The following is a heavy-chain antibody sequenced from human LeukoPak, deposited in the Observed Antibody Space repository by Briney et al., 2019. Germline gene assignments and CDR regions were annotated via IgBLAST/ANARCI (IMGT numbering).Heavy chain of an antibody. V-gene: IGHV4-34*01. Sequence: PSETLSLTCAVYGGSFSGYYWSWIRQPPGKGREWIGEIKHGGSTNYNPSRKSRVTISVDTSKNQFSLKLSSVAAADTAVYYCARGGYSSRDSRVYYYYSMDVWGKGTTVTVSS. D-gene: IGHD6-13*01. CDR3: ARGGYSSRDSRVYYYYSMDV. CDR2: IKHGGST. J-gene: IGHJ6*03. CDR1: GGSFSGYY.